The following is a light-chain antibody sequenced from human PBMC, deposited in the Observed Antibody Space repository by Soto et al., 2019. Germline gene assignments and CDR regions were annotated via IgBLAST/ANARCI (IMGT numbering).Light chain of an antibody. V-gene: IGKV3-15*01. J-gene: IGKJ1*01. Sequence: IVMRQSRATVSGSPGESATLSCRASQNIYYNVAWYQHRPGQAPRLLIYRASTRAPGVPARFSGSGSGTEFTLTISSLQPEDFTVYSCLQYHNLWAFGQGTKVDIK. CDR1: QNIYYN. CDR3: LQYHNLWA. CDR2: RAS.